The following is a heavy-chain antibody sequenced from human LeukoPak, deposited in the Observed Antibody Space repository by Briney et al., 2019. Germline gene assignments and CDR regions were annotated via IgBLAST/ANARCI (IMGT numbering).Heavy chain of an antibody. V-gene: IGHV4-39*07. Sequence: PSETLSLTCTVSGGSISSSSYYWGWIRQPPGKGLEWIGSIHYSGSTYNNPSLNSRVTISVDTSKNQFSLKLSSVTAADTAVYYCARVRPVTTVTPAREIRRRNWFDPWGQGTLVTVSS. J-gene: IGHJ5*02. D-gene: IGHD4-17*01. CDR2: IHYSGST. CDR3: ARVRPVTTVTPAREIRRRNWFDP. CDR1: GGSISSSSYY.